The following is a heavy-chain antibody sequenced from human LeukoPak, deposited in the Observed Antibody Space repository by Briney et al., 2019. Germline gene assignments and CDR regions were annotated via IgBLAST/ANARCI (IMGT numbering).Heavy chain of an antibody. V-gene: IGHV1-69*13. J-gene: IGHJ6*03. D-gene: IGHD6-6*01. CDR1: GGTFSSYA. CDR3: ARGVRRPAPIYSSSLEFGSKYYYYMDV. CDR2: ILPIFGAA. Sequence: SVKVSCKASGGTFSSYAISWVRQAPGQGPEWMGGILPIFGAAHYAQKFQGRVTITARESTSTAPMARSSLRSEDTAVYFCARGVRRPAPIYSSSLEFGSKYYYYMDVWGKGTTVTVSS.